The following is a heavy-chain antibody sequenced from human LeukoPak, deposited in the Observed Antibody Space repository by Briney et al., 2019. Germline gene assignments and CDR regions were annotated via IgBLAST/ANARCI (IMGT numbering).Heavy chain of an antibody. J-gene: IGHJ3*02. CDR2: IKQDGSEK. D-gene: IGHD1-26*01. Sequence: TGGSLRLSCAASGFTFSSYWMSWVRQAPGKGLEWVANIKQDGSEKYYVDSVKGRFTISRDNAKNSLYLQMNSLRTEDTAVYYCARDFELDAFDIWGQGTMVTVSS. CDR3: ARDFELDAFDI. CDR1: GFTFSSYW. V-gene: IGHV3-7*01.